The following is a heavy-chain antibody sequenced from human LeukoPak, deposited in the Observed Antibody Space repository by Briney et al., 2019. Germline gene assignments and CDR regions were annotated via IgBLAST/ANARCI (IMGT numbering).Heavy chain of an antibody. Sequence: SQTLSLTCAVSGGSISIGGYSWSWVRQPPGKGLEWIGEIYHSGSTNYNPSLQSRVTISVDKSNNPFTLRLTSVTAADTAVYYCATNGWYCLDHWGQGALVTVSS. CDR1: GGSISIGGYS. V-gene: IGHV4-30-2*01. CDR3: ATNGWYCLDH. D-gene: IGHD6-19*01. CDR2: IYHSGST. J-gene: IGHJ1*01.